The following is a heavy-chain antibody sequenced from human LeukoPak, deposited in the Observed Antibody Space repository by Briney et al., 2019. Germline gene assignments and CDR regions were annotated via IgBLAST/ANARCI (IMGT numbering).Heavy chain of an antibody. V-gene: IGHV3-66*02. Sequence: GGSLRLSCAASGFTFSNAWMTWVRQAPGKGLEWVSVIYSGGSTYYADSVKGRFTISRDNSKNTLYLQMNSLRAEDTAVYYCARGGEGLDYWGQGTLVTVSS. CDR1: GFTFSNAW. CDR2: IYSGGST. D-gene: IGHD2-21*01. CDR3: ARGGEGLDY. J-gene: IGHJ4*02.